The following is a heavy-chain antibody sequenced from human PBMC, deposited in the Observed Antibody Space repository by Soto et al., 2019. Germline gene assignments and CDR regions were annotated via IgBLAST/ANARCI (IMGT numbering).Heavy chain of an antibody. D-gene: IGHD3-3*01. CDR3: ARSSIKPQVFTYPFDS. J-gene: IGHJ4*02. CDR1: GASITTDNFY. CDR2: SSFTGNT. V-gene: IGHV4-39*01. Sequence: SETLSLTCTVSGASITTDNFYWGWIRQPPGKGLEWIGSSSFTGNTYYNPSLKGRVTISLDTSKNQFSLRLNSVTAADTAVYYCARSSIKPQVFTYPFDSWSQGTLVTVSS.